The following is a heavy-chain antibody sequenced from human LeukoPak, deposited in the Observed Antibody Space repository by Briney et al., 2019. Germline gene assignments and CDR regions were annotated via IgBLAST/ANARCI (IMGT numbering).Heavy chain of an antibody. V-gene: IGHV4-59*01. CDR3: ARGRRIQLWLRDAFDI. Sequence: SETLSLTCTVSGGSTSSYYWSWIRQPPGKGLEWIGYIYYSGSTNYNPSLKSRVTISVDTSKNQFSLKLSSVTAADTAVYYCARGRRIQLWLRDAFDIWGQGTMVTVSS. CDR1: GGSTSSYY. CDR2: IYYSGST. J-gene: IGHJ3*02. D-gene: IGHD5-18*01.